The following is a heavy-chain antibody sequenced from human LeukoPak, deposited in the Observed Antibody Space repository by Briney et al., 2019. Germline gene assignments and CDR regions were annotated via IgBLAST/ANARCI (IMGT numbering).Heavy chain of an antibody. CDR1: GGSLSSYY. Sequence: PSETLSLTCTVSGGSLSSYYWTWIRQPPGKGLEWIGYIHYSGSTNYNASLKSRVTISVDTSKNQFSLELSSVTAADTAVYYCATYSGYDYTVFDSWGQGTLVTVSS. J-gene: IGHJ4*02. V-gene: IGHV4-59*01. D-gene: IGHD5-12*01. CDR2: IHYSGST. CDR3: ATYSGYDYTVFDS.